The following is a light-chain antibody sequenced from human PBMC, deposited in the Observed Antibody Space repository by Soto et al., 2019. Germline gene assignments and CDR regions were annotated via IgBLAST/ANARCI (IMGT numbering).Light chain of an antibody. CDR1: QSFSSY. V-gene: IGKV3-11*01. CDR3: QVRTNWSIA. J-gene: IGKJ5*01. Sequence: GERATLTCRASQSFSSYLAWYQQKPGQAPRLLIYNASNRATGIPARFSGTGSGTDFTLTINNLEPEDFAVYYCQVRTNWSIAFGRGTRLEIK. CDR2: NAS.